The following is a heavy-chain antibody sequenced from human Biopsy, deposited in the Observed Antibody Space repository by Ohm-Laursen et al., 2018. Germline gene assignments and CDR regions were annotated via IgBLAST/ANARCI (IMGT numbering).Heavy chain of an antibody. V-gene: IGHV4-59*01. CDR2: VYFTGST. CDR3: ARDRRGDSYMDV. D-gene: IGHD2-15*01. CDR1: GDSIRSYY. Sequence: GTLSLTCTVSGDSIRSYYWSWIRQTPEKGLEWIGHVYFTGSTNFNPSLRSRVTISVDTSRVRFPLTLSSVTAADTAIYYCARDRRGDSYMDVWGQGTTVTVSS. J-gene: IGHJ6*02.